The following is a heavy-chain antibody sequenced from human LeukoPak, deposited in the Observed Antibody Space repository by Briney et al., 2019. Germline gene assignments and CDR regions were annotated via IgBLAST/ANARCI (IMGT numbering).Heavy chain of an antibody. CDR2: IYWNDEK. CDR3: AHLVGGGNSPLLDY. V-gene: IGHV2-5*01. CDR1: GFSLSTSAVG. Sequence: SGPTLVNPTQTLTLTCTFSGFSLSTSAVGVGWIRQPPGKALEWLALIYWNDEKRYSPSLKGSLTITKATSKNQVVLTMTNMEPVDTATYYCAHLVGGGNSPLLDYWGQGTLVTVSS. J-gene: IGHJ4*02. D-gene: IGHD4-23*01.